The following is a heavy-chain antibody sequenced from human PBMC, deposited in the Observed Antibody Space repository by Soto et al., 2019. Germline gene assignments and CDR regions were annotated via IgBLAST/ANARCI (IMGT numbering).Heavy chain of an antibody. CDR2: IKQDGSEK. V-gene: IGHV3-7*01. D-gene: IGHD6-19*01. CDR1: GFTFSSYW. CDR3: AREAPRIAVAGQYYFDY. Sequence: GGSLRLSCAASGFTFSSYWMSWVRQAPGKGLEWVANIKQDGSEKYYVDSVKGRFTISRDNAKNSLYLQMNSLRAEDTAVYYCAREAPRIAVAGQYYFDYWGQGTLVTVSS. J-gene: IGHJ4*02.